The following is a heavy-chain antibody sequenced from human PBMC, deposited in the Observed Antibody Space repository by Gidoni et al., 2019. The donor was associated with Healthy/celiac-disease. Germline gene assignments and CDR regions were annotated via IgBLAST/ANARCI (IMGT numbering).Heavy chain of an antibody. CDR2: ISSSGSTI. J-gene: IGHJ6*02. V-gene: IGHV3-11*01. D-gene: IGHD2-2*01. CDR3: ARDSASCSSTSCYPRGPYYYGMDV. CDR1: GFTFSDYY. Sequence: QVQLVESGGGLVKPGGSLRLSCAASGFTFSDYYMSWIRQAPGQGLEWVSYISSSGSTIYYADSVKGRFTISRDNAKNSLYLQMNSLRAEDTAVYYCARDSASCSSTSCYPRGPYYYGMDVWGQGTTVTVSS.